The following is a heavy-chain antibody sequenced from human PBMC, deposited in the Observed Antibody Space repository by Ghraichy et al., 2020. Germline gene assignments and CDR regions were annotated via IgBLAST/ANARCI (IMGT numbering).Heavy chain of an antibody. CDR3: ARDHADYYYYYGMDV. J-gene: IGHJ6*02. Sequence: GGSLRLSCAASGFTFSSYSMNWVRQAPGKGLEWVSYISSSSSTIYYADSVKGRFTISRDNAKNSLYLQMNSLRAEDTAVYYCARDHADYYYYYGMDVWGQGTTVTVSS. CDR1: GFTFSSYS. CDR2: ISSSSSTI. V-gene: IGHV3-48*01.